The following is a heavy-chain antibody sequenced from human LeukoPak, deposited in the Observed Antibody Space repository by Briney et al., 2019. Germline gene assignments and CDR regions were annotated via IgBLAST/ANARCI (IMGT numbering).Heavy chain of an antibody. D-gene: IGHD6-13*01. Sequence: GGSLRGSSAAAGFACSSYAVSGVRAALGEGLEWVSVIRGSGGSRYNADSVKGRFTISRDNSKNTMYLEMNSLRAEDTAVYYCVRGEAVAVTSSWFDPWGQGTLVVVSS. CDR3: VRGEAVAVTSSWFDP. V-gene: IGHV3-23*01. CDR2: IRGSGGSR. CDR1: GFACSSYA. J-gene: IGHJ5*02.